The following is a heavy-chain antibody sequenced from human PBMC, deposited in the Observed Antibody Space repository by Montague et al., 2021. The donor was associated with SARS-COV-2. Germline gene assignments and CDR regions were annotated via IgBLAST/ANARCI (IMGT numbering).Heavy chain of an antibody. D-gene: IGHD3-9*01. CDR2: ISYDGSNK. CDR1: GFTFSSYA. J-gene: IGHJ6*02. CDR3: AGDPFYYDILTGYIYPAYYYYYGMDV. Sequence: SLRLSCAASGFTFSSYAMHWVRQAPGKGLEWVAVISYDGSNKYYXDSVKGRFTISRDNSKNTLYLQMNSLRAEDTAVYYCAGDPFYYDILTGYIYPAYYYYYGMDVWGQGTTVTVSS. V-gene: IGHV3-30-3*01.